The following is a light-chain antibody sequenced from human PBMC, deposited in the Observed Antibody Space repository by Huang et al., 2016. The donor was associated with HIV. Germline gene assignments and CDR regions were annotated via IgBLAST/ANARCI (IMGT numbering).Light chain of an antibody. V-gene: IGKV4-1*01. Sequence: DIIMTQSRDSLAASLGERATLNCRSSQSVYSSSTSKDYMAWFQQKPGQPPRLLLFWAYTREAGVPDRFSGSGSGTHFTLTIANLEAEDAAIYYCQQYYSSPQTFGQGTRVEVK. J-gene: IGKJ1*01. CDR1: QSVYSSSTSKDY. CDR3: QQYYSSPQT. CDR2: WAY.